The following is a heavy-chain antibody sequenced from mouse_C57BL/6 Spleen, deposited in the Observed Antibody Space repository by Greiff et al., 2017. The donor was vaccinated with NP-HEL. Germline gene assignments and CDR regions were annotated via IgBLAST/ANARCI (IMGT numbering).Heavy chain of an antibody. J-gene: IGHJ4*01. CDR1: GFTFSNYW. CDR3: TNLLLRYPATGGYAMDY. D-gene: IGHD1-1*01. V-gene: IGHV6-3*01. Sequence: EVKVEESGGGLVQPGGSMKLSCVASGFTFSNYWMNWVRQSPEKGLEWVAQIRLKSDNYATHYAESVKGRFTISRDDSKSSVYLQMNNLRAEDTGIYYCTNLLLRYPATGGYAMDYWGQGTSVTVSS. CDR2: IRLKSDNYAT.